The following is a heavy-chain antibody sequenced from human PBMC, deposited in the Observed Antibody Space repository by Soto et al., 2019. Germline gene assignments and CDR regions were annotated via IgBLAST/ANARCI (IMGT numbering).Heavy chain of an antibody. CDR3: ARGQDSAGADY. CDR1: GFTFRTYG. V-gene: IGHV3-33*01. D-gene: IGHD3-10*01. J-gene: IGHJ4*02. Sequence: QVQLVESGGGVVQPGRSLRLSCAASGFTFRTYGMHWVRQAPGKGLEWVTSIWYDGSYKYYADSVKGRFTISRDNSKNTLDLQMNSLRAEDTAVFYCARGQDSAGADYWGQGTLVTVSS. CDR2: IWYDGSYK.